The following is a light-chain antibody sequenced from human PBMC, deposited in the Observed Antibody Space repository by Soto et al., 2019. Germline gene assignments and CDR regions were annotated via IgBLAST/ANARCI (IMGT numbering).Light chain of an antibody. CDR2: DAS. Sequence: EIGLTHSPPTLSLSPGKKPTLSSRPSQSVSSYLAWYQQKPGQAHRLLIYDASNRATGIPARFSGSGSGTDFTLTISSLEPEDFAVYYCQQRSNWPPITFGQGTRLEI. V-gene: IGKV3-11*01. CDR1: QSVSSY. J-gene: IGKJ5*01. CDR3: QQRSNWPPIT.